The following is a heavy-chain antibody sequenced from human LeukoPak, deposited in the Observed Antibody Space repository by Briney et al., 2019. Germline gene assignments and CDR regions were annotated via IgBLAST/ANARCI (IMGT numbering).Heavy chain of an antibody. D-gene: IGHD6-13*01. Sequence: PSETLSLTCTVSGGSISSYYWSWIRQPPGKGLEGIGYFYYSGSTNYNPSLKSRVTISVDTSKNQFSLKLSSVTAADTAVYYCAREGTAAAGTPWGAFDIWGQGTMVTVSS. CDR1: GGSISSYY. CDR2: FYYSGST. CDR3: AREGTAAAGTPWGAFDI. V-gene: IGHV4-59*01. J-gene: IGHJ3*02.